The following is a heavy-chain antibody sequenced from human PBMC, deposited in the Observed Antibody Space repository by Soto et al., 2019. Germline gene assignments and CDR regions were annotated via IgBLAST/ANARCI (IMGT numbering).Heavy chain of an antibody. CDR3: ARVYGVNAVWYFDL. V-gene: IGHV1-2*02. D-gene: IGHD2-8*01. CDR2: INLNGGDT. Sequence: QVQLVLSGAEVKKPGASVKVSCKASGYSFTGYYMHWVRQAPGQGLEWMGWINLNGGDTKYAQKFQDRVTMTRDTSLNTAYMELSVLRSDDTAVFYCARVYGVNAVWYFDLWGRGTLVTVSS. J-gene: IGHJ2*01. CDR1: GYSFTGYY.